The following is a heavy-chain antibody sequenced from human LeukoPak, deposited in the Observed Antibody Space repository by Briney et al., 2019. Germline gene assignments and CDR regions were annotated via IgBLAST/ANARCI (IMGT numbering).Heavy chain of an antibody. CDR3: ATGPYCTNGVCYREYFQH. J-gene: IGHJ1*01. CDR1: GYTLTELS. CDR2: FDPEDGET. D-gene: IGHD2-8*01. V-gene: IGHV1-24*01. Sequence: GAPVTVSCKVSGYTLTELSMHWVRQAPGKGLEWMGGFDPEDGETIYAQKFQGRVTMTEDTSTDTAYMELSSLRSEDTAVYYCATGPYCTNGVCYREYFQHWGQGTLVTVSS.